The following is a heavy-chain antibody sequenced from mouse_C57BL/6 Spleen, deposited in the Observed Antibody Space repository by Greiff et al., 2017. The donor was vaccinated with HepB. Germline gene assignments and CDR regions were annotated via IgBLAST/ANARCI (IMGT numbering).Heavy chain of an antibody. CDR2: IYPSDSET. J-gene: IGHJ4*01. D-gene: IGHD2-4*01. Sequence: VQLQQPGAELVRPGSSVKLSCKASGYTFTSYWMDWVKQRPGQGLEWIGNIYPSDSETHYNQKFKDKATLTVDKSSSTAYMQLSSLTSEDSAVYYCARGLRRVYYAMDYWGQGTSVTVSS. CDR3: ARGLRRVYYAMDY. CDR1: GYTFTSYW. V-gene: IGHV1-61*01.